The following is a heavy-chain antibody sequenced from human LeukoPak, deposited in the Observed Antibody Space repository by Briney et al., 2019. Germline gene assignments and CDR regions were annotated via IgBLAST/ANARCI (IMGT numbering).Heavy chain of an antibody. J-gene: IGHJ4*02. D-gene: IGHD6-19*01. CDR1: GFTFSSYG. V-gene: IGHV3-30*18. CDR2: ISYEGGTK. CDR3: VKEEVPRVCDWYDY. Sequence: GGSLRLSCAASGFTFSSYGMHWVRQAPGKGLEWVAAISYEGGTKYYADSVTGRFTISRDNSKNTLYLQMNSLRSEDTAVYYCVKEEVPRVCDWYDYWGQGTLVTVSS.